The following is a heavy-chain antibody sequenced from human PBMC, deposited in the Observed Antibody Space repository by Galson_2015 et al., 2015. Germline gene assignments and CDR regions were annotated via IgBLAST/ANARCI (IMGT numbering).Heavy chain of an antibody. CDR1: GFTLSTYA. J-gene: IGHJ4*02. Sequence: SLRLSCAASGFTLSTYAFHWVRQAPGKGLEWVALISYDGDKKHYADSVKGRFTIYRDNSRNTLHVQMNSLRPEDTAIYFCARGNLGGFDFWGQGTEVTVS. V-gene: IGHV3-30-3*02. CDR3: ARGNLGGFDF. CDR2: ISYDGDKK. D-gene: IGHD7-27*01.